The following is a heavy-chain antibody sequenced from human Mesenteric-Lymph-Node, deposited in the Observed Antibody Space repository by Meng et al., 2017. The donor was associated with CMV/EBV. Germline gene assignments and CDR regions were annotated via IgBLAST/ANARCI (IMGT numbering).Heavy chain of an antibody. Sequence: ASVKVSCKASGYTFTSYGISWVRQAPGQGLEWMGWISAYNGNTNYAQRLQGRVTINADTSTSTAYMELSSLRSEDTAVYYCAGVVGASYYFDYWGQGTLVTVSS. CDR1: GYTFTSYG. J-gene: IGHJ4*02. V-gene: IGHV1-18*01. CDR2: ISAYNGNT. D-gene: IGHD1-26*01. CDR3: AGVVGASYYFDY.